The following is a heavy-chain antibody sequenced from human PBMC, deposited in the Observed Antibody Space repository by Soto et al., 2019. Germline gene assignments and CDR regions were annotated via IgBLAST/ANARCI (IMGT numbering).Heavy chain of an antibody. CDR1: GYSFTSYD. CDR2: VNPNTGDT. CDR3: ARAPRPAAIAVLDH. V-gene: IGHV1-8*01. D-gene: IGHD6-19*01. Sequence: QVQLVQSGTEVKTSGASVKVSCKASGYSFTSYDINWLRQATGQGPEWMGWVNPNTGDTGLAQRFQARVTLSSDTAITTAYVEVSSLRPDDTAIYFCARAPRPAAIAVLDHWGQGTLFAVSS. J-gene: IGHJ4*02.